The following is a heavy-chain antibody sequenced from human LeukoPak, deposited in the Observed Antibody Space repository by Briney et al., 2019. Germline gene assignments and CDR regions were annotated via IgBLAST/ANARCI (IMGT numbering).Heavy chain of an antibody. Sequence: QPGRSLRLSCAASGFTFSSYGMHWVRQAPGKGLEWVAVISYDGSNKYYADSVKGRFTISRDNSKNTLYLQMNSLRAEDTAVYYCAKFTADYGGNGGSYGMDVWGQGTTVTVSS. CDR2: ISYDGSNK. CDR3: AKFTADYGGNGGSYGMDV. D-gene: IGHD4-23*01. J-gene: IGHJ6*02. V-gene: IGHV3-30*18. CDR1: GFTFSSYG.